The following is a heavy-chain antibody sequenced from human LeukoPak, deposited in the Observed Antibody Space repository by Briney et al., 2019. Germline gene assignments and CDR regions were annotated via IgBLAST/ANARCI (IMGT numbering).Heavy chain of an antibody. CDR2: ISSSGSTI. V-gene: IGHV3-11*04. D-gene: IGHD6-13*01. Sequence: GGSLRLSCAASGFTFSDYYMSWIRQAPGKGLEWVSYISSSGSTIYYADSVKGRFTTSRDNAKNSLYLQMNSLRAEDTAVYYCARDEISWDYSSSWTKFDPWGQGTLVTVSS. CDR3: ARDEISWDYSSSWTKFDP. J-gene: IGHJ5*02. CDR1: GFTFSDYY.